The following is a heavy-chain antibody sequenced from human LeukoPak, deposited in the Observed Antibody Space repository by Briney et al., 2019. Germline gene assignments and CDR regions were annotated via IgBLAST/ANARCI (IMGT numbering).Heavy chain of an antibody. D-gene: IGHD3-10*01. CDR1: GYTFTSYY. CDR3: ARGSITMVRGVIGRY. CDR2: IDPNSGGT. V-gene: IGHV1-2*02. J-gene: IGHJ4*02. Sequence: ASAKVSCKASGYTFTSYYMHWVRQAPGQGLEWMGWIDPNSGGTNYAQKFQGRVTMTRDTSISTAYMELSRLRSDDTAVYYCARGSITMVRGVIGRYWGQGTLVTVSS.